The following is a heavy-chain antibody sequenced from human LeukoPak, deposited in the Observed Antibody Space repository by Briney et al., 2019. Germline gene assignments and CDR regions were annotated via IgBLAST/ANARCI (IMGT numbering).Heavy chain of an antibody. V-gene: IGHV1-69*05. Sequence: ASVNLSCKASGVTFSSYAISCVRQAPGQGLEWMGGIIPIFGTANHAQKSQGRVTITTDESTSTAHMEVSTLRSEDPTVYYCARAMDTAMVPGVFDYWGQGTLVTVSS. CDR1: GVTFSSYA. D-gene: IGHD5-18*01. CDR2: IIPIFGTA. CDR3: ARAMDTAMVPGVFDY. J-gene: IGHJ4*02.